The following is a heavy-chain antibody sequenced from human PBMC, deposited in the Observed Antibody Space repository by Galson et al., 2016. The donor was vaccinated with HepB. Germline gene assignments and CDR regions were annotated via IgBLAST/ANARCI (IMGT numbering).Heavy chain of an antibody. CDR3: ASGGWYGYYGMDV. J-gene: IGHJ6*02. V-gene: IGHV3-33*01. Sequence: SLRLSCAASGFTFSNYGMHWVRQAPGKGLEWVAVIWYDGNNKSYTDSVKGRFTISRDNSKNTLYLQMNSLRAEDTALYYCASGGWYGYYGMDVWGQGTTVTVSS. D-gene: IGHD6-19*01. CDR2: IWYDGNNK. CDR1: GFTFSNYG.